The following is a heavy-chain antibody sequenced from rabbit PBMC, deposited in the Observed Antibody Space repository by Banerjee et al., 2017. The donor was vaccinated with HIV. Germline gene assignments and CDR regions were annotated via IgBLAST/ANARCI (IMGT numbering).Heavy chain of an antibody. CDR3: ARDLGGSNL. CDR1: GFTLSSYW. CDR2: IYGSDGST. D-gene: IGHD4-2*01. Sequence: QEQLEESGGDLVKPEGSLTLTCTASGFTLSSYWMCWVRQAPGKGLEWIACIYGSDGSTYYASWATGRFTISKTSSTTVTLQMTSLTAADTATYFCARDLGGSNLWGPGTLVTVS. J-gene: IGHJ4*01. V-gene: IGHV1S45*01.